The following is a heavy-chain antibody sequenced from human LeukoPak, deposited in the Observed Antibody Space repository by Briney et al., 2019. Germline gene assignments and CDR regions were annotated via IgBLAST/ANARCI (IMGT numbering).Heavy chain of an antibody. CDR3: AGSSGGTAFDI. V-gene: IGHV1-46*01. CDR1: GYTFTSYY. CDR2: INPSGGST. J-gene: IGHJ3*02. Sequence: ASVKVPCKASGYTFTSYYMHWVRQAPGQGLEWMGIINPSGGSTSYAQKFQGRVTMTRDTSTSTVYMELSSLRSEDTAVYYCAGSSGGTAFDIWGQGTMVTVSS. D-gene: IGHD1-1*01.